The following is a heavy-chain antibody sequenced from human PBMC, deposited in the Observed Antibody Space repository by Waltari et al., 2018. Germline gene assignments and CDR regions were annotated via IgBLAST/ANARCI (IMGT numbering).Heavy chain of an antibody. D-gene: IGHD6-6*01. CDR2: ISAYNGNT. CDR3: ARYGSSIAARPSGERGRPHDAFDI. Sequence: QVQLVQSGAEVKKPGASVKVSCKASGYTFTSYGISWVRQAPGQGLEWLGWISAYNGNTNYAQKLQGRVTMTTDTSTSTAYMELRSLRSDDTAVYYCARYGSSIAARPSGERGRPHDAFDIWGQGTMVTVSS. V-gene: IGHV1-18*01. CDR1: GYTFTSYG. J-gene: IGHJ3*02.